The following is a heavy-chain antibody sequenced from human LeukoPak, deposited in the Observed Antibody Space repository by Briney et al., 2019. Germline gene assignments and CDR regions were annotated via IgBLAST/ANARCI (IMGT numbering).Heavy chain of an antibody. CDR1: GFTFSSYA. V-gene: IGHV3-23*01. D-gene: IGHD6-19*01. CDR2: ISGSGGST. J-gene: IGHJ4*02. CDR3: AKDLQPSIAVAGLRGF. Sequence: GRSLRLSCAASGFTFSSYAMSWARQAPGKGLEWVSAISGSGGSTYYADSVKGRFTISRDNSKNTLYLQMNSLRAEDTAVYYCAKDLQPSIAVAGLRGFWGQGALVTVSS.